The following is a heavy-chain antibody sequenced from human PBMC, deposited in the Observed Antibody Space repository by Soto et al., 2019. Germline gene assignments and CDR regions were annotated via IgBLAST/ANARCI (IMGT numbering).Heavy chain of an antibody. D-gene: IGHD3-10*01. CDR1: GGSFGTNY. V-gene: IGHV4-59*13. Sequence: SETLSLTCTISGGSFGTNYWSWIRQAPGKGLEWIGYTYHTGSTKYNPSLKSRATISVDTSKNQFSLTLNSAAAADTAVYYCATDSAGRGPFDPWGQGILVSVSS. CDR2: TYHTGST. CDR3: ATDSAGRGPFDP. J-gene: IGHJ5*02.